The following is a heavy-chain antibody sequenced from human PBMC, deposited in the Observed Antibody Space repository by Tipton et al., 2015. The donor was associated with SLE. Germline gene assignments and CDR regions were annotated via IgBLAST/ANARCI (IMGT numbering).Heavy chain of an antibody. Sequence: TLSLTCAVSGGSISSMYHSWSWARQPPGKGLEWIGSISYSGITYYNPSLKSRVTISVDTSKNHFSLRLTSVTAADTALYYCARGGEMSTVPFDYWGQGTLVTVSS. CDR3: ARGGEMSTVPFDY. CDR1: GGSISSMYHS. D-gene: IGHD5-24*01. CDR2: ISYSGIT. V-gene: IGHV4-30-2*03. J-gene: IGHJ4*02.